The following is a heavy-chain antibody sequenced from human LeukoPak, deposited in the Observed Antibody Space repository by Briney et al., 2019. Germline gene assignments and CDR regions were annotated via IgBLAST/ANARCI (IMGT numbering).Heavy chain of an antibody. J-gene: IGHJ5*02. CDR1: GYTFTSYG. CDR3: ARDHEFRYLAPPGWFDP. Sequence: ASVKVSCKASGYTFTSYGISWVRQAPGQGLEWMGWISAYNGNTNYAQKLQGRVTMTTDTSTSTAYMELRSLRSDDTAVYYCARDHEFRYLAPPGWFDPWGQGTLVTVSS. V-gene: IGHV1-18*01. D-gene: IGHD1-1*01. CDR2: ISAYNGNT.